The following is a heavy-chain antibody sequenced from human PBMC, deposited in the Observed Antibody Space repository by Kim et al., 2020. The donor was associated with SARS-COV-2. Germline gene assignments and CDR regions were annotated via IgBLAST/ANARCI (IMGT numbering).Heavy chain of an antibody. Sequence: TSYADSVKGRFTIARDNAKNTLDLQMNSLRAEDTAVYYCARESTLDAFDSWGQGTMVTVSS. V-gene: IGHV3-74*01. D-gene: IGHD2-2*01. J-gene: IGHJ3*02. CDR3: ARESTLDAFDS. CDR2: T.